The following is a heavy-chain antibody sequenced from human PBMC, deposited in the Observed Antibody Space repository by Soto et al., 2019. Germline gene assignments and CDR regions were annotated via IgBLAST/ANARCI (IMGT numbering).Heavy chain of an antibody. CDR1: RETFNIYA. J-gene: IGHJ4*02. V-gene: IGHV1-69*01. Sequence: VSCTSCRETFNIYAITWLLQAPGQGLEWLGGIIPIFGTANYAQKFQGRVTITADESTSTAYMELSSLRSEDTAVYYCARERLRDPHCDYRGQGTVVPVSS. D-gene: IGHD4-17*01. CDR2: IIPIFGTA. CDR3: ARERLRDPHCDY.